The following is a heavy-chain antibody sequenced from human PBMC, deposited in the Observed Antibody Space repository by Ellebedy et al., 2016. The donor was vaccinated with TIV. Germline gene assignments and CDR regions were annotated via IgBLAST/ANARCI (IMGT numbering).Heavy chain of an antibody. J-gene: IGHJ4*02. V-gene: IGHV1-58*01. D-gene: IGHD5-12*01. Sequence: SVKVSXXASGFTFTSSAVQWVRQARGQRLEWIGWIVVGSGNTNYAQKFQGRVTITADKSTSTAYMELSSLRSEDTAVYYCAIPGGRGGYDWDYWGQGTLVTVSS. CDR1: GFTFTSSA. CDR3: AIPGGRGGYDWDY. CDR2: IVVGSGNT.